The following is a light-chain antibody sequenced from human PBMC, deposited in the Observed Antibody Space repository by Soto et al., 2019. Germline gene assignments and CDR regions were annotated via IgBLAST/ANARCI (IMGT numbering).Light chain of an antibody. CDR1: QGISSA. CDR3: QQFNNYPTIT. J-gene: IGKJ5*01. Sequence: IQMTQSPSTLSASIGDRVTITCRASQGISSALAWYQQKPGKAPKLLIYDASSLESGVPSRFSGSGSGTDFTLTISSLQPEDFATYYCQQFNNYPTITFGQGTRLEIK. CDR2: DAS. V-gene: IGKV1D-13*01.